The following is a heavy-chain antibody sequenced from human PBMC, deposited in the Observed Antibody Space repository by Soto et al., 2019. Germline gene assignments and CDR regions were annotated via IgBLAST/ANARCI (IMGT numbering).Heavy chain of an antibody. CDR1: GFTFDDYA. D-gene: IGHD3-3*01. Sequence: EVQLVESGGGLVQPGRSLRLSCAASGFTFDDYAMHWVRQAPGKGLEWVSGISWNSGSIGYADSVKGRFTISRDNAKNSLYLQMNSLRAEDTALYYCAKDTNDFWSGDFDYWGQGTLVTVSS. J-gene: IGHJ4*02. CDR3: AKDTNDFWSGDFDY. V-gene: IGHV3-9*01. CDR2: ISWNSGSI.